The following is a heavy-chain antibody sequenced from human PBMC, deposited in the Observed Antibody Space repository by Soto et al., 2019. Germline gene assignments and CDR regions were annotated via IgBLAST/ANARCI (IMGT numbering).Heavy chain of an antibody. D-gene: IGHD1-26*01. CDR3: ARDSGYSDY. J-gene: IGHJ4*02. CDR2: IWYDGSNK. V-gene: IGHV3-33*01. Sequence: QVQLVESGGGVVQPGKSLRLSCAASGFIFSNFAMYWVRQAPGKGLEWVAVIWYDGSNKYYADSVKGRFTISRDNSKNTLSLQMNSLRAEDTAVYYCARDSGYSDYWGQGTLVTVSS. CDR1: GFIFSNFA.